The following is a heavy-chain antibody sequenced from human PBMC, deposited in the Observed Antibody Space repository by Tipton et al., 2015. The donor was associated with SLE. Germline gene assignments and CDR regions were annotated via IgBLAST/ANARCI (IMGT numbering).Heavy chain of an antibody. Sequence: QLVQSGAEVKKPGESLRISCKGSGYSLTSYWISWARQMPGKGLEWMGRIDPSDSYTNYSPSFQGHVTISADKSISTAYLQWSSLKASDTAMYYCARFSLGYCSSTSCLNDAFDIWGQGTMVTVSS. CDR1: GYSLTSYW. V-gene: IGHV5-10-1*01. D-gene: IGHD2-2*01. J-gene: IGHJ3*02. CDR3: ARFSLGYCSSTSCLNDAFDI. CDR2: IDPSDSYT.